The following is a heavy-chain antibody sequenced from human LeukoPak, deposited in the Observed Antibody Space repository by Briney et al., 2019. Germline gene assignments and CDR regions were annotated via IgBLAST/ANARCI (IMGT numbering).Heavy chain of an antibody. V-gene: IGHV5-51*01. D-gene: IGHD3-16*01. CDR1: GYSFTTHW. J-gene: IGHJ5*02. Sequence: GESLKISCKGSGYSFTTHWVGWVRQMPGKGLEWMGIIYPDDSNTRYSPSFQGQVTLSADKSINTAYLQWSSLRASDTAMYYCARLEEDLTLGVAGYWFVPWGQGTLVTVS. CDR3: ARLEEDLTLGVAGYWFVP. CDR2: IYPDDSNT.